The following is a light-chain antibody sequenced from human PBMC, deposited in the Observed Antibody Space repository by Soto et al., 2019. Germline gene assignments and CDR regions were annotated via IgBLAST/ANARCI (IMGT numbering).Light chain of an antibody. J-gene: IGKJ4*01. CDR2: AAS. V-gene: IGKV1-39*01. CDR1: QSISSY. CDR3: QQSYRTALT. Sequence: DIQMTQSPSSLSASVGDRVTITCRASQSISSYLNWYQQKPGKAPKLLIYAASSLQSGVPSRFSGGGSGTDCTRTISSLQPEGFATYYCQQSYRTALTFGGGTKVEIK.